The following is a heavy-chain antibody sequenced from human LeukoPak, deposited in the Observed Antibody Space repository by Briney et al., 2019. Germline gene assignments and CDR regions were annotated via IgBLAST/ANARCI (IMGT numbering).Heavy chain of an antibody. CDR1: GFTFDDYA. D-gene: IGHD1-26*01. CDR3: ALSGGYWAWAD. CDR2: SSGSGCST. V-gene: IGHV3-23*01. J-gene: IGHJ4*02. Sequence: GGSLRLSCAASGFTFDDYAMSGVRQAPGKGLEGVSGSSGSGCSTYYADSVKGRFTISRDNAKNTLYLQMNSLRAEDTAIDYGALSGGYWAWADRGQGSLVTVSS.